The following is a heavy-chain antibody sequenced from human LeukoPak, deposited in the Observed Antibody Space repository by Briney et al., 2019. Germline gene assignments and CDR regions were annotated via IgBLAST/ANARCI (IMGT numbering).Heavy chain of an antibody. CDR3: ARQAMIVVGPDY. Sequence: SETLSLTCTVSGGSISSYYWSWIRQPPGKGLEWIGYIYYSGSTYYNPSLKSRVTISVDTSKNQFSLKLSSVTAADTAVYYCARQAMIVVGPDYWGQGTLVTVSS. J-gene: IGHJ4*02. D-gene: IGHD3-22*01. V-gene: IGHV4-59*08. CDR2: IYYSGST. CDR1: GGSISSYY.